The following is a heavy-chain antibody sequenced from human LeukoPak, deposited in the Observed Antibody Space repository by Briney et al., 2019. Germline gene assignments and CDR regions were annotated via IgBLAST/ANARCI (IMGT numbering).Heavy chain of an antibody. Sequence: GGSLRLSCAASGFTFSSYSMNWVRQAPGKGLEWASSISSSSSYIYYADSVKGRFTISRDNSKNTLYLQMNSLRAEDTAVYYCAKDEVFVYYGSGSYYRGWGQGTLVTVSS. D-gene: IGHD3-10*01. CDR1: GFTFSSYS. CDR3: AKDEVFVYYGSGSYYRG. J-gene: IGHJ4*02. V-gene: IGHV3-21*04. CDR2: ISSSSSYI.